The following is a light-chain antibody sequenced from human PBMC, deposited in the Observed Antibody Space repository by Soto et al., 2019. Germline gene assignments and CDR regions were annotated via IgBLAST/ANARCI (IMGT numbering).Light chain of an antibody. J-gene: IGKJ2*03. V-gene: IGKV3-20*01. CDR3: QQYGSSPLYS. CDR2: GAS. Sequence: EMVLTQSPGTLSLSPGERATLSCRASQSVSSSYLAWYQVRPGQAPRLLIYGASSRATGIPDRFSGSVSGTDFTLTISRLEPEDFAVYYCQQYGSSPLYSFGQGTKLEIK. CDR1: QSVSSSY.